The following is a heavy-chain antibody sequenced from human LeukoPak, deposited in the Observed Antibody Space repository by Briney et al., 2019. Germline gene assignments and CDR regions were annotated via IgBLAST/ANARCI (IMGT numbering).Heavy chain of an antibody. CDR3: MDV. J-gene: IGHJ6*02. CDR1: SGSISIYY. CDR2: VDYTGIT. V-gene: IGHV4-39*01. Sequence: PSETLSLTCTVSSGSISIYYWGWIHQPPGKGLEWIGSVDYTGITSHSPSLKSRVTISVDTSKNQFSLEVSSVSAADTGVYYHMDVWGRGTTVTVSS.